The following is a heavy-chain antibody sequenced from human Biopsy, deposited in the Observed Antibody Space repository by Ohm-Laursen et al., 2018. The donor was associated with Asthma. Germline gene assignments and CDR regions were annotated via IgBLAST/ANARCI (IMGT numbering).Heavy chain of an antibody. J-gene: IGHJ4*02. Sequence: GSLRLSCAASGFTVSTNGMSWVRQPPGRGLEWVSVIYSGGGTYYADSVKGRFTISRDNSKDTLYLQVNSLRGDDTAVYYCARGKTWGRSYYFDYWGQGTLVTVPS. CDR2: IYSGGGT. CDR1: GFTVSTNG. D-gene: IGHD6-6*01. V-gene: IGHV3-53*05. CDR3: ARGKTWGRSYYFDY.